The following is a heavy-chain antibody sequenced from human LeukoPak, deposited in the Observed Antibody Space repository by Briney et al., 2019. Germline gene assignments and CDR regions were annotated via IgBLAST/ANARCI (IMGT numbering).Heavy chain of an antibody. CDR1: GDSMNNYY. D-gene: IGHD3-10*01. CDR2: INYSGSA. Sequence: SETLSLTCTVSGDSMNNYYWSWIRQPPGKGLEWIGNINYSGSANSNPSLKSRATISVDMSKKHFFLDLSSVTAADTAVYYYARAVHYSGTSYQYTGGYYYFDFWGQGTLVTVSS. V-gene: IGHV4-59*01. CDR3: ARAVHYSGTSYQYTGGYYYFDF. J-gene: IGHJ4*02.